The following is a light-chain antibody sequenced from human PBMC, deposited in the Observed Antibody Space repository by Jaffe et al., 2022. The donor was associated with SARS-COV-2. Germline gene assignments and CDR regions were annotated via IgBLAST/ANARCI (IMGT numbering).Light chain of an antibody. V-gene: IGLV2-14*03. CDR3: SSYTSSRTLV. Sequence: QSALTQPASVSGSPGQTITISCTGTSIDVGSYNYVSWYQQHPGRAPKVVIYDVIYRPSGVSNRFSGSKSDNTASLTISGLQAEDEADYYCSSYTSSRTLVFGGGTKLTVL. CDR2: DVI. J-gene: IGLJ3*02. CDR1: SIDVGSYNY.